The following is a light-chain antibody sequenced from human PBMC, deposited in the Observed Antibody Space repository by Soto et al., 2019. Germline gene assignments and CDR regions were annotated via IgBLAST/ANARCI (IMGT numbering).Light chain of an antibody. CDR1: SSDVGGQYY. J-gene: IGLJ1*01. V-gene: IGLV2-11*01. Sequence: QSALTQPRSVSGSPGQSATISCTGTSSDVGGQYYVSWYQHHPGKGPKLIIYDVNKRPSGVPDRFSGSKSGNTATLTISGLQAEDESDYYCSSYAGSYTSYVFGTGTKVTVL. CDR3: SSYAGSYTSYV. CDR2: DVN.